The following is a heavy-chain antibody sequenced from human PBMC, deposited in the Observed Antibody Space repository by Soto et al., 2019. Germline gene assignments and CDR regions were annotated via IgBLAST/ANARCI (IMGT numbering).Heavy chain of an antibody. J-gene: IGHJ4*02. CDR3: ATGRVYSGYDY. V-gene: IGHV4-30-2*01. D-gene: IGHD5-12*01. CDR1: GGSITSGYS. Sequence: QPQLQESGSGLVKPSQTLSLTCAVSGGSITSGYSWTWIRQPPGKGLEWIGYIYHNGGTYYNPSLKSRVTISLDRSKNQFSLNLSSVTAADTAVYYCATGRVYSGYDYWGQGTLVTVSS. CDR2: IYHNGGT.